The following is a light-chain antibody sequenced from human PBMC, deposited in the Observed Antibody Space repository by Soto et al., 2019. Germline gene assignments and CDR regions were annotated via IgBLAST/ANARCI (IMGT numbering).Light chain of an antibody. CDR1: NSNNDSHNY. CDR2: DVT. J-gene: IGLJ1*01. Sequence: QSVLTQPRSVSGSPGQAVTVSCTGSNSNNDSHNYVSWYQQHPGKAPKLLLHDVTERPSGVPGRFSGSKSGNTASLTISGLQAEDEADYFCCSFAGGLFVFGSGTKVTVL. V-gene: IGLV2-11*01. CDR3: CSFAGGLFV.